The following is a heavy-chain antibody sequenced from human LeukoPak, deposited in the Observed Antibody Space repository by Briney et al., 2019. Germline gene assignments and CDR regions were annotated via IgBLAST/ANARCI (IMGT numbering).Heavy chain of an antibody. Sequence: GESLKISCKGSGYSFTSYWIGWVRQMPGKGLEWMGFIYPGDSDTRYSPSFQGQITISADKSISTAYLQWSSLKASDTAMYYCARGGELRDSWFDPWGQGTLVTVSS. D-gene: IGHD1-26*01. CDR1: GYSFTSYW. CDR2: IYPGDSDT. J-gene: IGHJ5*02. CDR3: ARGGELRDSWFDP. V-gene: IGHV5-51*01.